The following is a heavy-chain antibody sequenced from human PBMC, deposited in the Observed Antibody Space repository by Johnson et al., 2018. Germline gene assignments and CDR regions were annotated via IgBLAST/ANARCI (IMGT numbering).Heavy chain of an antibody. CDR2: IRNKANYYAT. CDR1: GFTFSGAP. CDR3: TTLPDYREPFDI. D-gene: IGHD4-11*01. J-gene: IGHJ3*02. Sequence: EVQLVESGGGLVQPGGSLKLSCAASGFTFSGAPIHWVRQASGKGLEWVGHIRNKANYYATEYAGSVKGRFTISRDDSKNTAYLQMNSLKTEDTAVYYCTTLPDYREPFDIWGQGTKVTVSS. V-gene: IGHV3-73*02.